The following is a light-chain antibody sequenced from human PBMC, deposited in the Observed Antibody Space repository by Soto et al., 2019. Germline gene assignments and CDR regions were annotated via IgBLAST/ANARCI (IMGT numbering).Light chain of an antibody. CDR2: GAS. V-gene: IGKV3-15*01. CDR3: PQYNTWWT. CDR1: QSVSSN. J-gene: IGKJ1*01. Sequence: EIVMTQSPATLSVSPGERATLSCRASQSVSSNLAWYQQKPGQAPRLLIYGASTRATGIPARFSGSGSGTEFTLTISSLQSEDFAVYYCPQYNTWWTFGERTNVDIK.